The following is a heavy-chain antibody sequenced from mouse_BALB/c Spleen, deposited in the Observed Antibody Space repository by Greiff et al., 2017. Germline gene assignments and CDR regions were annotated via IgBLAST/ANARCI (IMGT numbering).Heavy chain of an antibody. D-gene: IGHD2-14*01. CDR2: ISSGSSTI. CDR1: GFTFSSFG. Sequence: EVKLVESGGGLVKPGGSLKLSCAASGFTFSSFGMHWVRQAPEKGLEWVAYISSGSSTIYYADTVKGRFTISRDNPKNTLFLQMTSLRSEDTAMYYCARGYDWYAMDYWGQGTSVTVSS. V-gene: IGHV5-17*02. CDR3: ARGYDWYAMDY. J-gene: IGHJ4*01.